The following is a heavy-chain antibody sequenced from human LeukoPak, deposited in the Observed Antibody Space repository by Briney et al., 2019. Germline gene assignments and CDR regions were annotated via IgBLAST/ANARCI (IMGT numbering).Heavy chain of an antibody. CDR3: ARGSSSSFATAVY. CDR1: GFTFSSYW. D-gene: IGHD6-6*01. J-gene: IGHJ4*01. Sequence: GGSLRLSCAASGFTFSSYWMSWVRQAPGKGLEWVANIKQGGSEKYYVDSVKGRFTISRDNAKNSLYLQMNSLRAEDTAVYYCARGSSSSFATAVYWGQGTLVTASS. V-gene: IGHV3-7*01. CDR2: IKQGGSEK.